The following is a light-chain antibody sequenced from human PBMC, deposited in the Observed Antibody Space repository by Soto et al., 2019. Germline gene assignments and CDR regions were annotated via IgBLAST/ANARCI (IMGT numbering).Light chain of an antibody. CDR3: QQYNNWPPLT. Sequence: EIVMTQSPATLSVSPGERATLSCRASQSVSRNLAWYQQTPGQAPRLLIYCASTRATGIPARFSGSGSGTEFTLTISSLQSEDFAVYYCQQYNNWPPLTFGGGTKVEIK. J-gene: IGKJ4*01. V-gene: IGKV3-15*01. CDR2: CAS. CDR1: QSVSRN.